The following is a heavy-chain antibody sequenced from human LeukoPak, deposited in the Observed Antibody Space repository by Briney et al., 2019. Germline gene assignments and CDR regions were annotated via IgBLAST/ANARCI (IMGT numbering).Heavy chain of an antibody. CDR1: GGSVTSDLTY. Sequence: PSETLSLTCTVSGGSVTSDLTYWSWVRQPPGEGLEWIGYISYTGTTNYNPPLKSRLTISVDTSKNQFSLKLTSVTAADTAVYYCARQMDTGMVYFDHWGQGTLVTVSS. J-gene: IGHJ4*02. CDR3: ARQMDTGMVYFDH. CDR2: ISYTGTT. D-gene: IGHD5-18*01. V-gene: IGHV4-61*01.